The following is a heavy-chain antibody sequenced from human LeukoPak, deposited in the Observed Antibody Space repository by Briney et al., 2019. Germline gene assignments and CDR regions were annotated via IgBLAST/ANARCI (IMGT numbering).Heavy chain of an antibody. D-gene: IGHD1-1*01. CDR2: ISNNGGSS. V-gene: IGHV3-64D*09. J-gene: IGHJ4*02. Sequence: GGSLRLSCSASGFTFSAYAMYWVRQAPGKGLEYVSGISNNGGSSFYADSVKGRVTISRDNSKNTLYLQMSSLRAEDTAVYYCVKITSVTGGDCWGQGTRLTVSS. CDR1: GFTFSAYA. CDR3: VKITSVTGGDC.